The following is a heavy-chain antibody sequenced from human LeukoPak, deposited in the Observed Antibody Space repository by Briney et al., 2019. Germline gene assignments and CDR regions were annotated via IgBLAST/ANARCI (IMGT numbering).Heavy chain of an antibody. CDR2: INPSGGST. CDR3: ARGRQWFGELGWFDP. Sequence: ASVKVSCKASGYTFTGYYMHWVRQAPGQGLEWMGIINPSGGSTSYAQKFQGRVTMTRDTSTSTVYMELSSLRSEDTAVYYCARGRQWFGELGWFDPWGQGTLVTVSS. D-gene: IGHD3-10*01. J-gene: IGHJ5*02. V-gene: IGHV1-46*01. CDR1: GYTFTGYY.